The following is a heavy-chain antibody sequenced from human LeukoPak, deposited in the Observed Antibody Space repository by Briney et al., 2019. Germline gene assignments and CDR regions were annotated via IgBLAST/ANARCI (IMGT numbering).Heavy chain of an antibody. CDR3: ARDVSGGNNY. D-gene: IGHD4-23*01. CDR1: GYSIRSGYH. V-gene: IGHV4-38-2*02. CDR2: IYHSGSI. J-gene: IGHJ4*02. Sequence: SEPLSLTRAVSGYSIRSGYHWGWIRQPPGKGLEWIGNIYHSGSIYYNPSLKSRVTISPDTSKNQFSLRLSSATAADTAVYFCARDVSGGNNYWGQGTLVTVSS.